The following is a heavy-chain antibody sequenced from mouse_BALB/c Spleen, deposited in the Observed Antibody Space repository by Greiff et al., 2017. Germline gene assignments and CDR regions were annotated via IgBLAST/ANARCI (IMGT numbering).Heavy chain of an antibody. J-gene: IGHJ4*01. V-gene: IGHV10-1*02. CDR1: GFTFNTYA. CDR3: VRHYDYDGQYYYAMDY. D-gene: IGHD2-4*01. CDR2: IRSKSNNYAT. Sequence: EVKLMESGGGLVQPKGSLKLSCAASGFTFNTYAMNWVRQAPGKGLEWVARIRSKSNNYATYYADSVKDRFTISRDDSQSMLYLQMDNLKTEDTAMYYCVRHYDYDGQYYYAMDYWGQGTSVTVSS.